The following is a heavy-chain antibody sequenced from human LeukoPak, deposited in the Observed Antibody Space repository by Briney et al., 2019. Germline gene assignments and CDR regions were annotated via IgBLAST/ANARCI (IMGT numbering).Heavy chain of an antibody. CDR1: GYTFTTYG. J-gene: IGHJ4*02. D-gene: IGHD6-19*01. Sequence: GASVKVSCKISGYTFTTYGITWVRQARGQGLEWMGWISAYNGNTNYAQKLQGRVTMTTDTSPTTVYMELRSLRSDDTALYYCARAAVGNGWHSDYWGQGTLVTVSS. V-gene: IGHV1-18*01. CDR3: ARAAVGNGWHSDY. CDR2: ISAYNGNT.